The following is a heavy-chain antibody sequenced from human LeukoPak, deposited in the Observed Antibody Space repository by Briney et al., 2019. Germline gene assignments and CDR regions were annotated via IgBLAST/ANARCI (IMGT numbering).Heavy chain of an antibody. CDR3: ARLDYYDSSGYKSSVGAFDI. V-gene: IGHV4-61*08. D-gene: IGHD3-22*01. Sequence: PSQTLSLTCTVSGGSISSGGYYWSWIRQHPGKGLEWIGYIYYSGSTNYNPSLKSRVTISVDTSKNQFSLKLSSVTAADTAVYYCARLDYYDSSGYKSSVGAFDIWGQGTMVTVSS. CDR1: GGSISSGGYY. CDR2: IYYSGST. J-gene: IGHJ3*02.